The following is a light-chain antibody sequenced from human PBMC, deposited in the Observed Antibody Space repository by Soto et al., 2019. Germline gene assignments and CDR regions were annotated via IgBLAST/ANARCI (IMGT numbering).Light chain of an antibody. CDR2: LGS. CDR1: QSLLHSNGYNY. Sequence: DIVMTQSPLSLPVTPGEPASISCRSSQSLLHSNGYNYLDWYLQKPGQSPQLLIYLGSNRASGVPDRFSGRGSVTDFTLKISRVEAEDVGVYYCMEALQTPYTFGQGTKLEIK. J-gene: IGKJ2*01. CDR3: MEALQTPYT. V-gene: IGKV2-28*01.